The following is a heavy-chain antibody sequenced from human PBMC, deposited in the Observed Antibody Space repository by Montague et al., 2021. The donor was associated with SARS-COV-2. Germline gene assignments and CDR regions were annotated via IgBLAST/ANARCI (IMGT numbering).Heavy chain of an antibody. CDR1: GDSISSSNY. V-gene: IGHV4-4*02. Sequence: SETLSLTCAVSGDSISSSNYWIWVRQPPGKGLEWIGEVYHGGRTNYKPSLKSRVTISVDKSNNQLSLKLSSVTAADTAVYYCARQGVFSYTKGEYWGQGTLVTVSS. D-gene: IGHD1-14*01. CDR2: VYHGGRT. CDR3: ARQGVFSYTKGEY. J-gene: IGHJ4*02.